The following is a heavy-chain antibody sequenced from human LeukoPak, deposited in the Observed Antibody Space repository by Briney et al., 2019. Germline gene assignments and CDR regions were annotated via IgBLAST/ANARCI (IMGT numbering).Heavy chain of an antibody. D-gene: IGHD6-19*01. CDR2: IYYSGST. J-gene: IGHJ4*02. Sequence: SETLSLTCTVSGGSISSYYWSWIRQPPGKGLEWIGYIYYSGSTNYNPSLKSRVTISVDTSKNQFSLKLSSVTAADTAVYYCARDTAVAGRGPGFDYWGQGTLVTVSS. V-gene: IGHV4-59*01. CDR1: GGSISSYY. CDR3: ARDTAVAGRGPGFDY.